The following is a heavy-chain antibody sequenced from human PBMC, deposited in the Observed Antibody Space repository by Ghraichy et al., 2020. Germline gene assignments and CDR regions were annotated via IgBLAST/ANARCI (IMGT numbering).Heavy chain of an antibody. CDR2: INHSGST. Sequence: SETLSLTCAVYGGSFSGYYWSWIRQPPGKGLEWIGEINHSGSTNYNPSLKSRVTISVDTSKNQLSLKLSSVTAADTAVYYCARLKGSIGYYYYGMDVWGQGTTVTVSS. V-gene: IGHV4-34*01. CDR3: ARLKGSIGYYYYGMDV. D-gene: IGHD2-15*01. CDR1: GGSFSGYY. J-gene: IGHJ6*02.